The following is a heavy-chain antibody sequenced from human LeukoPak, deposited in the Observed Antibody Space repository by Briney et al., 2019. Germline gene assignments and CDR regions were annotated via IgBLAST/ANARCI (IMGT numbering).Heavy chain of an antibody. CDR1: GYTFTSYY. J-gene: IGHJ4*02. D-gene: IGHD3-22*01. CDR3: ARVLETYYYDSSGYSYFDY. V-gene: IGHV1-46*01. CDR2: INPSGGST. Sequence: ASVKVSCKASGYTFTSYYMHWVRQAPGQGLEWMGIINPSGGSTSYAQKFQGRVTMTRDTSTSTVYMELSSLRSEDTAVYYCARVLETYYYDSSGYSYFDYWGQGTLVTVSS.